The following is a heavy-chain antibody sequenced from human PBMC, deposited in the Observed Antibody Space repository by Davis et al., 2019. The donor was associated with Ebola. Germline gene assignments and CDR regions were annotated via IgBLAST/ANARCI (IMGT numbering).Heavy chain of an antibody. V-gene: IGHV3-15*07. J-gene: IGHJ6*02. CDR2: IKSKTDGGTT. CDR1: GFTFSSYS. D-gene: IGHD3-10*01. CDR3: TTDVGVIIHYYYYGMDV. Sequence: GESLKISCAASGFTFSSYSMNWVRQAPGKGLEWVGRIKSKTDGGTTDYAAPVKGRFTISRDDSKNTLYLQMNSLKTEDTAVYYYTTDVGVIIHYYYYGMDVWGQGTTVTVSS.